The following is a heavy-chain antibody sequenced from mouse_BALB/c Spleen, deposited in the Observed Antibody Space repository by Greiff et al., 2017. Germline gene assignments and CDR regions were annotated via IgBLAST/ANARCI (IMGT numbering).Heavy chain of an antibody. CDR2: IWTGGGT. J-gene: IGHJ4*01. V-gene: IGHV2-9-2*01. Sequence: QVQLKESGPGLVAPSQSLSITCTVSGFSLTSYDISWIRQPPGKGLEWLGVIWTGGGTNYNSAFMSRLSISKDNSKSQVFLKMNSLQTDDTTIYYCGGTDDGDMDYWGQGTSVTVSS. D-gene: IGHD2-12*01. CDR3: GGTDDGDMDY. CDR1: GFSLTSYD.